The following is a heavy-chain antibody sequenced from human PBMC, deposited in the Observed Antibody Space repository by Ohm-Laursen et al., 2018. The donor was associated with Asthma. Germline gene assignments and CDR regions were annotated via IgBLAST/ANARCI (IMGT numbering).Heavy chain of an antibody. V-gene: IGHV3-21*01. Sequence: SLRLSCTATGYTFSRYSIHWVRPIPGKGLAWVASISPASSFIYYADSVSGRFTTSRDNDRNSVYLQMNSLRAEDSALYYCARIGPEWELPGREYSLHHWGEGTLVTVSS. D-gene: IGHD1-26*01. CDR1: GYTFSRYS. CDR2: ISPASSFI. J-gene: IGHJ1*01. CDR3: ARIGPEWELPGREYSLHH.